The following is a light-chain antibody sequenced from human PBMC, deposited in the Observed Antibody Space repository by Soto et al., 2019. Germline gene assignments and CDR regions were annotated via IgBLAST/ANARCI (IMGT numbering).Light chain of an antibody. V-gene: IGKV3-20*01. CDR3: QQYGTLPYT. CDR2: GAS. J-gene: IGKJ2*01. CDR1: QSLSSNS. Sequence: EIVLTQSPGTLTLSPGERATLSCGATQSLSSNSLAWYQQKPGQAPRLLIYGASSRATGIPDRFSVSGSGTDFTLTISRLEPKDFAVYYFQQYGTLPYTLGQGTQLEIK.